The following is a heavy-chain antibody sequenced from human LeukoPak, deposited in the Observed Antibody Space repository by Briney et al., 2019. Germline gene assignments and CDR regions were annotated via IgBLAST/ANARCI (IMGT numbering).Heavy chain of an antibody. D-gene: IGHD6-19*01. V-gene: IGHV3-30*02. CDR3: AKDCRTRIAVAGTGYYYYYMDV. Sequence: GGSLRPSCAASGFTFSSYGMHWVRQAPGKGLEWVAFIRYDGSNKYYADSVKGRFTISRDNSKNTLYLQMNSLRAEDTAVYYCAKDCRTRIAVAGTGYYYYYMDVWGKGTTVTVSS. J-gene: IGHJ6*03. CDR2: IRYDGSNK. CDR1: GFTFSSYG.